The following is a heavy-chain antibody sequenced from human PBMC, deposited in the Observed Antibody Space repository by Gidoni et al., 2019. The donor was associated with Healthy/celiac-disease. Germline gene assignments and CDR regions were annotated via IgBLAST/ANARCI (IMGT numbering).Heavy chain of an antibody. J-gene: IGHJ4*02. CDR3: ARVAARWKDFDY. CDR1: GGSFSCYY. D-gene: IGHD6-6*01. CDR2: INHSGST. V-gene: IGHV4-34*01. Sequence: QVQLQQWGAGLLKPSETLSLTCAVCGGSFSCYYWSWIRQPPGKGLEGIGEINHSGSTNYNPSLKSRVTISVDTSKNQFSLKLSSVTAADTAVYYCARVAARWKDFDYWGQGTLVTVSS.